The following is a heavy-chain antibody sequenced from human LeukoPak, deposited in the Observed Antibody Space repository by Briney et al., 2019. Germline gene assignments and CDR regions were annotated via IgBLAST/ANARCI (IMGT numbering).Heavy chain of an antibody. CDR2: ISNDGRST. CDR1: GCSFNSYW. Sequence: PGGSLRLSCAGSGCSFNSYWMHWVRQAPGSGLVWVSRISNDGRSTSFADSVKGRFTISRDNAKNTLYLQMNSLSAEDTAVYYCTRGREGNYGLFDSWGQGTLVTVSS. V-gene: IGHV3-74*01. CDR3: TRGREGNYGLFDS. J-gene: IGHJ4*02. D-gene: IGHD3-10*01.